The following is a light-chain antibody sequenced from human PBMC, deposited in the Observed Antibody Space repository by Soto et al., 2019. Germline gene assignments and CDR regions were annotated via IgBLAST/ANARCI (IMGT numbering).Light chain of an antibody. Sequence: QSALTQPASVSGSAGQSITISCTGTSSDVGGYNYVSWYQQHPGKAPKLMIYDVSNRPSGVSNRFSGSKSGNTASLTISGLQAEDEADYYCSSYTSSSPVLFGGGTKLTVL. CDR2: DVS. CDR3: SSYTSSSPVL. J-gene: IGLJ2*01. CDR1: SSDVGGYNY. V-gene: IGLV2-14*01.